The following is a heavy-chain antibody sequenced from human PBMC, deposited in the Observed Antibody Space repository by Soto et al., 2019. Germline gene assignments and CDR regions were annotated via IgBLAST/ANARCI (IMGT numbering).Heavy chain of an antibody. D-gene: IGHD3-22*01. CDR3: ARDDYYDSSGYYEGGAFDI. V-gene: IGHV3-48*02. Sequence: EVQLVESGGGLVQPGGSLRLSCAASGFTFSSYSMNWVRQAPGKGLEWVSYISSSSSTIYYADSVKGRFTISRDNAKNSLYLQMNSLRDEDTAVYYCARDDYYDSSGYYEGGAFDIWGQGTMVTVSS. CDR2: ISSSSSTI. J-gene: IGHJ3*02. CDR1: GFTFSSYS.